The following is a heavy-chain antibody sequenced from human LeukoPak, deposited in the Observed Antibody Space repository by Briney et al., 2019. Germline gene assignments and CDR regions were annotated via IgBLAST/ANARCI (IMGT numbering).Heavy chain of an antibody. D-gene: IGHD1-1*01. CDR3: VLERRVDY. Sequence: GGSLRLSCAASGFIFSSYTMTWVRQAPGKGLEWVSAISGSGSVTNFADSVKGRFTVSRDNSKNTLYLQMNSLRAEDTAVYYCVLERRVDYWGQGTLVTVSS. CDR2: ISGSGSVT. V-gene: IGHV3-23*01. J-gene: IGHJ4*02. CDR1: GFIFSSYT.